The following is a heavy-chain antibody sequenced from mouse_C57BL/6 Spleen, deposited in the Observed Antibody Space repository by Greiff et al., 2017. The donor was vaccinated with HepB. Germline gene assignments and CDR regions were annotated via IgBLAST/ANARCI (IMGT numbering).Heavy chain of an antibody. CDR3: ARGYYYGSSYDFDY. Sequence: EVKVEESGGGLVKPGGSLKLSCAASGFTFSDYGMHWVRQAPEKGLEWVAYISSGSSTIYYADTVKGRFTISRDNAKNTLFLQMTSLRSEDTAMYYCARGYYYGSSYDFDYWGQGTTLTVSS. D-gene: IGHD1-1*01. V-gene: IGHV5-17*01. CDR2: ISSGSSTI. J-gene: IGHJ2*01. CDR1: GFTFSDYG.